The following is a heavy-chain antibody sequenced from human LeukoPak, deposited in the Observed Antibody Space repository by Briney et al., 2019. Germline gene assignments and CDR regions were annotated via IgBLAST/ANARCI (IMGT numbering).Heavy chain of an antibody. J-gene: IGHJ3*02. CDR1: GGSFSGYY. CDR2: INHSGST. CDR3: ARGSGSYNRAFDI. V-gene: IGHV4-34*01. Sequence: SETRSLTCAVYGGSFSGYYWSWIRQPPGKGLEWIGEINHSGSTNYNPSLKSRVTISVDTSKNQFSLKLSSVTAADTAVYYCARGSGSYNRAFDIWGQGTMVTVSS. D-gene: IGHD1-26*01.